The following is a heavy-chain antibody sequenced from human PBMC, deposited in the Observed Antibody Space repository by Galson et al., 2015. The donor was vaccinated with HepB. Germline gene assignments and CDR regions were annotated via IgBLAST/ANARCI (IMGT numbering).Heavy chain of an antibody. Sequence: CAISGDSVSSNSAAWSWIRQSPSRGLEWLGRTYYRSKWYNDCAVSVKSQITINPDTSKNQFSLQLNSVTPEDTAVYYCARWRHDSGDFDYWSQGALVTVSS. D-gene: IGHD4-17*01. V-gene: IGHV6-1*01. CDR3: ARWRHDSGDFDY. CDR2: TYYRSKWYN. J-gene: IGHJ4*02. CDR1: GDSVSSNSAA.